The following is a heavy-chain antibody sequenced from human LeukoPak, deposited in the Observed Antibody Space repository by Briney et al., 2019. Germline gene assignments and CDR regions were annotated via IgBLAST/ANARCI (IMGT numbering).Heavy chain of an antibody. CDR1: GGSISSYY. V-gene: IGHV4-4*07. Sequence: SETLSLTCTVSGGSISSYYWSWIRQPPGKGLEWIGRIYTSGSTNYNPSLKSRVTMSVDTSKNQFSLKLSSVTAADTAVYYCAGAPITMVRGVIMANDYWGQGTLVTVSS. D-gene: IGHD3-10*01. J-gene: IGHJ4*02. CDR3: AGAPITMVRGVIMANDY. CDR2: IYTSGST.